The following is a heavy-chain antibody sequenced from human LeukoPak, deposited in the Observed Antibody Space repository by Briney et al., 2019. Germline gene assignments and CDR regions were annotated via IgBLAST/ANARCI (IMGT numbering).Heavy chain of an antibody. CDR2: ISGGGGST. CDR3: AKAEGTYFGFDY. D-gene: IGHD1-26*01. CDR1: GFTFNNYA. J-gene: IGHJ4*02. Sequence: GGSLRLSCAASGFTFNNYAMTWVRQAPGKGLEWVAAISGGGGSTYYADSVKGRFTISRDNPKGTLYLQMKTMRAEDTAVYYCAKAEGTYFGFDYWGQGTLVTVSS. V-gene: IGHV3-23*01.